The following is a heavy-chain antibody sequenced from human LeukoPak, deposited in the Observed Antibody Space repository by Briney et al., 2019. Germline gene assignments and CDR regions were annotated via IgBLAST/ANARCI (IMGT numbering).Heavy chain of an antibody. D-gene: IGHD3-10*01. CDR2: ISISGSTT. J-gene: IGHJ3*02. Sequence: TGGSLRLSCAASGFTFTDYYMTWIRQAPGKGREWVSYISISGSTTYYADSVKGRFTISRDNAKNSLYLQINSLRAEDTAVYYCARGPYGSGSQHAFDIWGQGTMVTVSS. CDR1: GFTFTDYY. CDR3: ARGPYGSGSQHAFDI. V-gene: IGHV3-11*01.